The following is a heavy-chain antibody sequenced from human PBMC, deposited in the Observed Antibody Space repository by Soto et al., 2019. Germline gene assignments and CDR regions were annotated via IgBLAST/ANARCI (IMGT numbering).Heavy chain of an antibody. J-gene: IGHJ6*02. CDR2: ISYDGSNK. Sequence: QVQLVESGGGVVQPGRSLRLSCAASGFTFSSYGMHWVRQAPGKGLEWVAVISYDGSNKYYADSVKGRFTISRDNSKNTLYLQMNSLRAEDTAVYYCANPPRPKSYYYGMDVWGQGTTVTVSS. CDR1: GFTFSSYG. D-gene: IGHD6-6*01. CDR3: ANPPRPKSYYYGMDV. V-gene: IGHV3-30*18.